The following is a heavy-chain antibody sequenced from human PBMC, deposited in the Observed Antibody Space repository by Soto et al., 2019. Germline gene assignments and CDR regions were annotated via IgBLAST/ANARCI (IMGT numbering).Heavy chain of an antibody. Sequence: LGASLKISCKGSGHSFTSYWISWVRQMHGKGLAWMGRIDPSDSYTNYSPSFQGHVTISADKSISTAYLQWSSLKASDTAMYYCARRNGNYYYYGMDVCGQVTTVTVSS. CDR1: GHSFTSYW. V-gene: IGHV5-10-1*01. D-gene: IGHD1-26*01. CDR2: IDPSDSYT. CDR3: ARRNGNYYYYGMDV. J-gene: IGHJ6*02.